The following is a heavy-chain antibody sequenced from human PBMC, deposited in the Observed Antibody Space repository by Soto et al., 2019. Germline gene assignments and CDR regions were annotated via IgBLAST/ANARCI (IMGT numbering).Heavy chain of an antibody. CDR3: ASGGDAYKLPY. D-gene: IGHD3-16*01. V-gene: IGHV4-30-2*01. CDR1: GDSISSGGYS. Sequence: PSETLSLTCAVSGDSISSGGYSWNWIRQPPGKGLEWIGYIYHSGSAHYNPSLKSRVTLSVDRSKNQFSLTLNSVTAADTAIYFCASGGDAYKLPYWGQGTLVTVSS. CDR2: IYHSGSA. J-gene: IGHJ1*01.